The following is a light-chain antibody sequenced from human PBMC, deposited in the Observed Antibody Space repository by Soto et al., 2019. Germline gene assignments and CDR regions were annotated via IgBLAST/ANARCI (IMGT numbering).Light chain of an antibody. CDR3: QQYGSSPIT. CDR1: QSVTSY. CDR2: DAS. V-gene: IGKV3-11*01. J-gene: IGKJ5*01. Sequence: EIVLTQSPATLSLSPGERATLSCRASQSVTSYLAWYQQRPGQAPRLLINDASRRATGIPDRFSGSGSGADFTLTISSLEPEDFAVYYCQQYGSSPITFGQGTRLEIK.